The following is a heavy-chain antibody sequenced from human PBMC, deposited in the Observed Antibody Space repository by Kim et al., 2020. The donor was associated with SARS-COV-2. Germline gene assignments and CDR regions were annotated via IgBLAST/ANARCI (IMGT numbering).Heavy chain of an antibody. Sequence: GGSLRLSCAASGFTFSSYGMHWVRQAPGKGLEWVAVISYDGSNKYYADSVKGRFTISRDNSKNTLYLQMNSLRAEDTAVYYCAKSQEGKWVYYYGMDVWGQGTTVTVSS. CDR3: AKSQEGKWVYYYGMDV. V-gene: IGHV3-30*18. CDR2: ISYDGSNK. CDR1: GFTFSSYG. J-gene: IGHJ6*02. D-gene: IGHD2-8*01.